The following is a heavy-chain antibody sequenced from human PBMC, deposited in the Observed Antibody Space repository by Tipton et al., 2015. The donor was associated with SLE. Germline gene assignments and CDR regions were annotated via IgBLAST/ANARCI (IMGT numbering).Heavy chain of an antibody. J-gene: IGHJ6*02. Sequence: TLPLTCAVYGGSFSGYYWTWIRQPPGKGLEWIGEINHSGSTNYNPSLKSRVTMSVDTSKNQFSLKLTSVTAADTAVYYCARHGHASGWSYKYYGMDVWGQGTTVTVSS. CDR2: INHSGST. D-gene: IGHD6-19*01. V-gene: IGHV4-34*01. CDR1: GGSFSGYY. CDR3: ARHGHASGWSYKYYGMDV.